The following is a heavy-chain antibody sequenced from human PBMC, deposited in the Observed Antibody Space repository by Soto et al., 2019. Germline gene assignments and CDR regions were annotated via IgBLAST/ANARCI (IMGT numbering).Heavy chain of an antibody. CDR1: GFTFSDYY. CDR2: ISSSGSTI. CDR3: ASAVLVVAATFDAFDI. Sequence: PGGSLRLSCAASGFTFSDYYMSWIRQAPGKGLEGVSYISSSGSTIYYADSVKGRFTISRDNAKNSLYLQMNSLRAEDTAVYYCASAVLVVAATFDAFDIWGQGTMVTVSS. V-gene: IGHV3-11*01. J-gene: IGHJ3*02. D-gene: IGHD2-15*01.